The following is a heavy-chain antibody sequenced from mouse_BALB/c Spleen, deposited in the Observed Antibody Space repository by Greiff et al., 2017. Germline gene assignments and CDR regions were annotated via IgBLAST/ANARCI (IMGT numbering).Heavy chain of an antibody. Sequence: QVQLQQSGAELVRPGASVTLSCKASGYTFTDYEMHWVKQTPVHGLEWIGAIDPETGGTAYNQKFKGKATLTADKSSSTAYMELSSLTSEDSAVYYCTRRGIYDGYYARAMDYWGQGTSVTVSS. CDR1: GYTFTDYE. J-gene: IGHJ4*01. V-gene: IGHV1-15*01. CDR2: IDPETGGT. CDR3: TRRGIYDGYYARAMDY. D-gene: IGHD2-3*01.